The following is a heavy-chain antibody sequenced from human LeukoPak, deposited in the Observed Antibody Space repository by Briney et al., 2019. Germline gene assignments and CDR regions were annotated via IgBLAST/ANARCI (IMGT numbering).Heavy chain of an antibody. V-gene: IGHV5-51*01. CDR3: ARSGYCSGGSCYNYYYYYGMDV. Sequence: GESLKISCKGSGYSFTSYWIGWVRQMPGKGLEWMGIIYPGDSGTRYSPSFQGQVTISADKSISTAYLQWSSLKASDTAMYYCARSGYCSGGSCYNYYYYYGMDVWGQGTTVTVSS. D-gene: IGHD2-15*01. CDR1: GYSFTSYW. J-gene: IGHJ6*02. CDR2: IYPGDSGT.